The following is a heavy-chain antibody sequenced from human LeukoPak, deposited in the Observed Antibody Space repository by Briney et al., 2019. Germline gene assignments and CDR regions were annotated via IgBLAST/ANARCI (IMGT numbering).Heavy chain of an antibody. CDR1: GFTFSNAW. V-gene: IGHV3-15*01. CDR2: IKSKTDGGTT. D-gene: IGHD5-12*01. J-gene: IGHJ6*03. CDR3: TTDIDGGYPRGVDYYYYMDV. Sequence: GGSLRLSCAASGFTFSNAWMSWVRQAPGKGLEWVGRIKSKTDGGTTDYAAPVKGRFTISRDDSKNTLYLQMNSLKTEDTAVYYCTTDIDGGYPRGVDYYYYMDVWGKGTTVTISS.